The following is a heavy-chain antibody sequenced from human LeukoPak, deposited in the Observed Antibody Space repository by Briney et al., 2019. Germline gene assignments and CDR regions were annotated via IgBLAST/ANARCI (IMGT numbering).Heavy chain of an antibody. J-gene: IGHJ4*02. V-gene: IGHV3-33*01. CDR1: GFTLSSYG. Sequence: GGSLTLSCAASGFTLSSYGIHWVRQAPGRGREWVADIWYDGSNKYYADPVKGRITISRDKSKNTLYLEMTSLRAEDTAVYCCARELRRSGSYYNAPEDYWGQGTLVTVSS. CDR3: ARELRRSGSYYNAPEDY. D-gene: IGHD3-10*01. CDR2: IWYDGSNK.